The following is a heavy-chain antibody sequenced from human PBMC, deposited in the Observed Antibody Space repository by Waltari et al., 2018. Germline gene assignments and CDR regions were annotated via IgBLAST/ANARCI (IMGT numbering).Heavy chain of an antibody. V-gene: IGHV4-59*01. CDR1: GGSLSRYS. J-gene: IGHJ6*02. Sequence: QVQLPESGPGLVKPSETLSLTCTVPGGSLSRYSWSWIRQRPGTGLEWIGYIYYSGSTNYNPSLKSRVTISVDTSKTQFSLKLSSVTAADTAVYYCARATIFGVVPPYYYYGMDVWGQGTTVTVSS. CDR2: IYYSGST. CDR3: ARATIFGVVPPYYYYGMDV. D-gene: IGHD3-3*01.